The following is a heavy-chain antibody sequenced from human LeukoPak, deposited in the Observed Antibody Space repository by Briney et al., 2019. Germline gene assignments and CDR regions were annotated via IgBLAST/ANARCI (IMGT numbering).Heavy chain of an antibody. CDR1: GYSFTSYW. V-gene: IGHV5-51*01. J-gene: IGHJ5*02. Sequence: GKSLKISCKGSGYSFTSYWIGWVRQMPGKGLEWMGIIYPGDSDTRYSPSFQGQVTISADKSISTAYLQWSSLKASDTAMYYCARSSGAAAGNNWFDPWGQGTLVTVSS. CDR2: IYPGDSDT. D-gene: IGHD6-13*01. CDR3: ARSSGAAAGNNWFDP.